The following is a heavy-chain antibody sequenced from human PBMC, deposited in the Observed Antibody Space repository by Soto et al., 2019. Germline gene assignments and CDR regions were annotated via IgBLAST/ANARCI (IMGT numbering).Heavy chain of an antibody. Sequence: PGGSLRLSCAVSGFTFGSYAMSWVRQAPGKGLEWVSAISGSGGSTYYADSVKGRFTISRDNSKNTLYLQMNSLRAEDTAVYYCAKRGYYDILTGYYTDYWGQGTLVTVSS. D-gene: IGHD3-9*01. CDR2: ISGSGGST. CDR3: AKRGYYDILTGYYTDY. V-gene: IGHV3-23*01. J-gene: IGHJ4*02. CDR1: GFTFGSYA.